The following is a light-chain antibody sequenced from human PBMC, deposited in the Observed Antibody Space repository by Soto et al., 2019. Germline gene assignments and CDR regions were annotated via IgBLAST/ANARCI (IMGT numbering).Light chain of an antibody. Sequence: IVMTQSPATLSVSPGERATLSCRASQSVGRSLAWYQQKPGQAPRLLIYGTSARATGIPATFSGSGSGTDLTLTISSLQSEDFAIYYCQQYDNWPSVTFGGGNKVEIK. CDR3: QQYDNWPSVT. CDR1: QSVGRS. J-gene: IGKJ4*01. CDR2: GTS. V-gene: IGKV3-15*01.